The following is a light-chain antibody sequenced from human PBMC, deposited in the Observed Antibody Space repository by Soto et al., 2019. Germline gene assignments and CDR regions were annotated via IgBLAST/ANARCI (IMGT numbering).Light chain of an antibody. CDR2: SAS. J-gene: IGKJ1*01. CDR3: QQTYTTPRT. CDR1: RGINTY. V-gene: IGKV1-39*01. Sequence: DIQMTQSPSSRSASIGDRVTITCRASRGINTYVNWYQQKPGKAPKLLIFSASNLQGGVPSRFSGTGSGTDFTFTISSLLPEDFATYYCQQTYTTPRTFGQGTKVDIK.